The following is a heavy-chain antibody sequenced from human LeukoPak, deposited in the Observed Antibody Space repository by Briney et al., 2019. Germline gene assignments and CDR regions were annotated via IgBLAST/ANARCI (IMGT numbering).Heavy chain of an antibody. CDR1: GFTFSSYA. CDR3: AKDLYYYDSSGYWTD. J-gene: IGHJ4*02. V-gene: IGHV3-23*01. D-gene: IGHD3-22*01. Sequence: GGSLRLSCAASGFTFSSYAMSWVRQAPGKGLEWVSAISGSGGSTYYADSVKGRFTISRDNSKNTLYLQMNSLRAEDTAVYYCAKDLYYYDSSGYWTDWGQGTLVTVSS. CDR2: ISGSGGST.